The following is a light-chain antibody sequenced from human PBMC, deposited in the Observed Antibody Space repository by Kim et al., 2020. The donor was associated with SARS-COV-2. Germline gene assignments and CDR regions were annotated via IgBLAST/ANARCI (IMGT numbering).Light chain of an antibody. V-gene: IGKV1-5*03. CDR1: QSISSW. Sequence: DIQMTQSPSTLSASVGDRVTITCRASQSISSWLAWYQQKPGKAPKLLIYKASSLESGVPSRFSGSGSGTEFTLTISSLQPDHFATYYCQQYNSYSPWTFGQGTKVDIK. J-gene: IGKJ1*01. CDR2: KAS. CDR3: QQYNSYSPWT.